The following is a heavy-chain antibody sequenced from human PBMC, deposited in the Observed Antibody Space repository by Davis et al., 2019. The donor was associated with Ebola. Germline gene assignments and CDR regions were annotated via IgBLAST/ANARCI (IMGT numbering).Heavy chain of an antibody. J-gene: IGHJ4*02. CDR3: ARDRGRDGYNFDY. CDR1: GFTVSSHY. Sequence: GESLKISCAASGFTVSSHYMSWVRPAPGKGLEWVPVIYSGGSTYYADSVKGRFTISRHNSKNTLYLQMNSMRAEDTAVYYCARDRGRDGYNFDYWGQGTLVTVSS. CDR2: IYSGGST. V-gene: IGHV3-53*01. D-gene: IGHD5-24*01.